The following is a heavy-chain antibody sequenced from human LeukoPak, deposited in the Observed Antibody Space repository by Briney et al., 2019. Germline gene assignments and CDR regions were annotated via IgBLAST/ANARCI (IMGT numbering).Heavy chain of an antibody. CDR2: IYYSGST. CDR1: GGSISISSYY. CDR3: ARREGLRFLEWLSLYMDV. V-gene: IGHV4-39*01. Sequence: AETQSLPCTVSGGSISISSYYWGWIRQPPGKGLEWIGSIYYSGSTYYNPSLKSRVTISVDTSKNQFSLKLSSVTAADTAVYYCARREGLRFLEWLSLYMDVWGKGTTVTVSS. D-gene: IGHD3-3*01. J-gene: IGHJ6*03.